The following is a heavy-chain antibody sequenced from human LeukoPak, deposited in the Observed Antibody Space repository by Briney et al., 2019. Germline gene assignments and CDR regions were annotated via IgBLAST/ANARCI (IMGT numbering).Heavy chain of an antibody. CDR2: IYTSGST. CDR1: GGSISSYY. Sequence: SETLSLTCTVSGGSISSYYWSWIRQPAGKGLEWIGRIYTSGSTNYNPSLKSRVTMSVDTSKNQFSLKLSSVTAADTAVYYCASTKYYYDSSGYYYKRKYFQHWGQGTLVTVSS. D-gene: IGHD3-22*01. V-gene: IGHV4-4*07. J-gene: IGHJ1*01. CDR3: ASTKYYYDSSGYYYKRKYFQH.